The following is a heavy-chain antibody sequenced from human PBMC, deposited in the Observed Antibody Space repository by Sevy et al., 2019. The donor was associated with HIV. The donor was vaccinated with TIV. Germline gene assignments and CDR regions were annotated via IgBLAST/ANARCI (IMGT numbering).Heavy chain of an antibody. D-gene: IGHD3-16*01. CDR1: GFRFSDYS. V-gene: IGHV3-30*14. Sequence: GGSLRLSCAASGFRFSDYSMHWVRQAPGKGLEWVAVISYDGRNNKYNVDTVKGRFTISRDNSKNTLFLQMNSLRAEDSAIYYCARDRGEILRSAFDYWGQGTLVTVSS. J-gene: IGHJ4*02. CDR2: ISYDGRNNK. CDR3: ARDRGEILRSAFDY.